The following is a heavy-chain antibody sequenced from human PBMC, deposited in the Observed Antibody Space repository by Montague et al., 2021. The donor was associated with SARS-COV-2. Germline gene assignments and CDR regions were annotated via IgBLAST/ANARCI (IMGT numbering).Heavy chain of an antibody. CDR2: IYNSGTT. CDR3: ARHRNYGDHSLDNWFHP. Sequence: SETLSLTCTVSGDSTSCPNCYWGWIRQLPGKGLDWIGTIYNSGTTYYNPSLKSRLTTSIDTPKNQFSLKLSSVTAADTAVYYCARHRNYGDHSLDNWFHPWGQGTLVTVSS. D-gene: IGHD4-17*01. J-gene: IGHJ5*02. V-gene: IGHV4-39*01. CDR1: GDSTSCPNCY.